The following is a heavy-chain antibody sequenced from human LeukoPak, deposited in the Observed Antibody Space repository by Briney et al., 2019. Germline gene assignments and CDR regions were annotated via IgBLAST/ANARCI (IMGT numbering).Heavy chain of an antibody. CDR2: INHSGST. Sequence: PSETLSLTCTVSGGSISSYYWSWIRQPPGKGLEWIGEINHSGSTNYNPSLKSRVTISVDTSKNQFSLKLSSVTAADTAVYYCARHARGTRPIKYWGQGTLVTVSS. J-gene: IGHJ4*02. CDR1: GGSISSYY. D-gene: IGHD3/OR15-3a*01. CDR3: ARHARGTRPIKY. V-gene: IGHV4-34*01.